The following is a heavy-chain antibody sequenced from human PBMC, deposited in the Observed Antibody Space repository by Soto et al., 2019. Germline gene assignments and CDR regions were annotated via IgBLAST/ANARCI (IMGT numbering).Heavy chain of an antibody. CDR3: ARRPIVAAADEDY. V-gene: IGHV4-4*02. D-gene: IGHD2-2*01. CDR2: IFHSGST. J-gene: IGHJ4*02. CDR1: GVSIRGSNW. Sequence: NPSETLSLTCAVSGVSIRGSNWWSWVRQAPGKGLEWIGEIFHSGSTNYNPSLKSRLTISVDQSRNQFSLSLSSVTAADTAVYYCARRPIVAAADEDYWGQGTLVTVSS.